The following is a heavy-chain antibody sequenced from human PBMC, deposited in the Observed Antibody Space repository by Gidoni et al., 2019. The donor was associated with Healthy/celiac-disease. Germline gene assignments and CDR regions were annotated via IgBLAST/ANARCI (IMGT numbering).Heavy chain of an antibody. CDR2: ISAYNGNT. Sequence: QVQLVQSGAEVKKPGASVKVSCKASGYTFTSYGISWVRQAPGQGLEWMGWISAYNGNTNYAQKLQGRVTMTTDTSTSTAYMELRSLRSDDTAVYYCARGPGYCTNGVCYTVAGPTSILWDPFDYGMDVWGQGTTVTVSS. D-gene: IGHD2-8*01. CDR3: ARGPGYCTNGVCYTVAGPTSILWDPFDYGMDV. V-gene: IGHV1-18*01. J-gene: IGHJ6*02. CDR1: GYTFTSYG.